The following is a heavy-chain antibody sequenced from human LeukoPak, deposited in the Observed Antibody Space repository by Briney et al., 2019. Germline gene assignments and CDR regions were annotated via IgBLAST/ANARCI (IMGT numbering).Heavy chain of an antibody. CDR3: ATPPQGLVAFDY. V-gene: IGHV3-23*01. J-gene: IGHJ4*02. CDR2: ISGSDGST. Sequence: GGSLRLSCAASGFTFSSYAMSWVRQAPGKGLKWVSAISGSDGSTYYADSVKGRFTISRDNSKNTLYLQMNSLRAEDTAVYYCATPPQGLVAFDYWGQGTLVTVSS. D-gene: IGHD6-19*01. CDR1: GFTFSSYA.